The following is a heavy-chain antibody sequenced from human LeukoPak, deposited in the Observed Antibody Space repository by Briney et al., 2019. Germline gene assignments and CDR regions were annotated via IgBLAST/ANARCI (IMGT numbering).Heavy chain of an antibody. CDR1: GGPISSYY. CDR3: AREMVAAAGAFDI. Sequence: PSETLSLTCTVSGGPISSYYWSWIRQPPGKGREGIVYIYYSGSTNYNPSLKRRVTISVDTTKNQFSLKLSSVTAADTAVYYCAREMVAAAGAFDIWGQGTMVTVSS. D-gene: IGHD6-13*01. J-gene: IGHJ3*02. V-gene: IGHV4-59*01. CDR2: IYYSGST.